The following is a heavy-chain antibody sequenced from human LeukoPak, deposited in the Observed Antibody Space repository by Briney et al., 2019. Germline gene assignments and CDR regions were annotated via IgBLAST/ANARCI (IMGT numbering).Heavy chain of an antibody. J-gene: IGHJ4*02. CDR2: MNIRGSI. CDR3: ARVAGIVVVVAAYFDY. CDR1: GDSISSGTHY. Sequence: SETLSLTCTASGDSISSGTHYWSWLRQPAGRGLEWIGRMNIRGSINYNPSLKSRVTISVDTSKNQFSLKLSSVTAADTAVYYCARVAGIVVVVAAYFDYWGQGTLVTVSS. V-gene: IGHV4-61*02. D-gene: IGHD2-15*01.